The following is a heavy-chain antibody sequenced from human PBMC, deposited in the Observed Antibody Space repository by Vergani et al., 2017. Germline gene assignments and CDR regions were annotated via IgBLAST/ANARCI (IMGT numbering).Heavy chain of an antibody. J-gene: IGHJ5*02. D-gene: IGHD6-13*01. V-gene: IGHV4-59*11. CDR3: AGDTHSWQRADR. Sequence: QVQLQKSGPGLVKSSETLSLTCSVSFDSIRNLYCNWIRQPPGKGLEWIGSIHYSENTNYNPSLKTRVTISVDTSKNQFSLRLTSVTAADSAIYYCAGDTHSWQRADRWGQGLLVSVSS. CDR2: IHYSENT. CDR1: FDSIRNLY.